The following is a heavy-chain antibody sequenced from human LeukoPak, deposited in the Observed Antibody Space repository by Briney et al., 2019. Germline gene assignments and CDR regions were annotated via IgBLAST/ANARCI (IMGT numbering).Heavy chain of an antibody. D-gene: IGHD3-22*01. CDR3: AKDSPQTHYYDSSGYYLDRVY. CDR2: ISGSGGST. J-gene: IGHJ4*02. Sequence: PGGSLRLSCAASGFTFSSYAMSWVRQAPGKGLEWVSAISGSGGSTYYADSVKGRFTISRDNSKNTLYLQMNSLRAEDTAVYYCAKDSPQTHYYDSSGYYLDRVYWGQGTLVTVSS. CDR1: GFTFSSYA. V-gene: IGHV3-23*01.